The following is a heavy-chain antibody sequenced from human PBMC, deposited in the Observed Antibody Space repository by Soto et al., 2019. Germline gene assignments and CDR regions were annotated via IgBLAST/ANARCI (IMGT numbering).Heavy chain of an antibody. V-gene: IGHV3-9*01. J-gene: IGHJ4*02. CDR1: GFTFDDNA. D-gene: IGHD3-16*01. CDR2: INWKSDI. Sequence: GGSLRLSCAASGFTFDDNAMHWVRQAPEKGLEWVSGINWKSDIGYADSVEGRFTISRDNAENSLYLQMNSLRAEDTALYYCAISQDRGGRTTFIYWGQGTQVTVSS. CDR3: AISQDRGGRTTFIY.